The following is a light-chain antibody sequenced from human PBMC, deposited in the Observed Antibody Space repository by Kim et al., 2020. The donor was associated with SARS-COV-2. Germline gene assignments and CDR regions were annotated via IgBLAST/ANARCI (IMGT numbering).Light chain of an antibody. CDR1: QSVSNNY. V-gene: IGKV3-20*01. CDR3: QQYGGSPFT. Sequence: EIVLTQSPGTLSLSPGERATLSCRASQSVSNNYLAWYQQKPGQAPRLLIYGAFSRATGIPDRISGRGSGTDFTLTISRLEPEDFAVYYCQQYGGSPFTFGPGTKVDIK. J-gene: IGKJ3*01. CDR2: GAF.